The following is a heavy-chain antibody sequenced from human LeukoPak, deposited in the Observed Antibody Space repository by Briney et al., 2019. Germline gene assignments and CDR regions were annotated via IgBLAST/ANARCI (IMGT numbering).Heavy chain of an antibody. CDR2: IYHSGST. V-gene: IGHV4-38-2*02. CDR3: AGGRSRRWLQI. Sequence: PSETLSLTCTVSGYAISSGFYWGWIRQPPGKGLEWIGEIYHSGSTNYNPSLKSRVTISVDNSKNQFSLKLSSVTAADTAMYYCAGGRSRRWLQIWGQGTMVTVSS. CDR1: GYAISSGFY. J-gene: IGHJ3*02. D-gene: IGHD5-24*01.